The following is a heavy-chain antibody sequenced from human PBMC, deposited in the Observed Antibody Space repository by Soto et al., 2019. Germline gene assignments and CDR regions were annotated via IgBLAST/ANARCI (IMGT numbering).Heavy chain of an antibody. V-gene: IGHV3-30*18. CDR2: ISYDVSYK. J-gene: IGHJ4*02. D-gene: IGHD3-16*01. Sequence: GGSLRLSCAASGFTFRSYGMHWARQAPGRGLEWVAVISYDVSYKSYEDSVKGRFTISRDNYKNTLHLQMDSLRAEDTAVYYCAQNFIPISPDLYFYSWGQGTLVTVSS. CDR1: GFTFRSYG. CDR3: AQNFIPISPDLYFYS.